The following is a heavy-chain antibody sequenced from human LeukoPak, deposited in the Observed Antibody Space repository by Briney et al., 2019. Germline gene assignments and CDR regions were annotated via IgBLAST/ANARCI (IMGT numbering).Heavy chain of an antibody. CDR3: AREPAGYNFDY. CDR2: ISSSSSYI. D-gene: IGHD6-25*01. Sequence: GGSLRLSCAASGFTFSDYYMSWIRQAPGKGLEWVSSISSSSSYIYYADSVKGRFTISGDNAKNSLYLQLNTLRAEDTAVYYCAREPAGYNFDYWGQGTLVTVSS. CDR1: GFTFSDYY. V-gene: IGHV3-11*06. J-gene: IGHJ4*02.